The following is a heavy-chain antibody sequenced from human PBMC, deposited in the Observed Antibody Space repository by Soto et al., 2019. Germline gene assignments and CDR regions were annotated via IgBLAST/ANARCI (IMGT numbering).Heavy chain of an antibody. Sequence: SETLSLTCTVSGGSVTSGSYYWNWIRQPPGKGLEWIGYIYYTGSTNYNPSLKSRVTISADTSKNQFSLKLNSVTAADTAVYYCARLEMATDYWRQGILVTVSS. D-gene: IGHD5-12*01. CDR2: IYYTGST. V-gene: IGHV4-61*01. CDR3: ARLEMATDY. J-gene: IGHJ4*02. CDR1: GGSVTSGSYY.